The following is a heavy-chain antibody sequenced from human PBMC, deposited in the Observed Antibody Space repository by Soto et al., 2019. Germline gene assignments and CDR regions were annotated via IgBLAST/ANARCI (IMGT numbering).Heavy chain of an antibody. CDR3: AKDLGYCSGGSCYRPYYYYGMDV. D-gene: IGHD2-15*01. V-gene: IGHV3-30*18. CDR1: GFTFSSYG. CDR2: ISYDGSNK. Sequence: GGSLRLSCAASGFTFSSYGMHSVRQAPGKGLEWVAVISYDGSNKYYADSVKGRFTISRDNSKNTLYLQMNSLRAEDTAVYYCAKDLGYCSGGSCYRPYYYYGMDVWGQGTTVTVSS. J-gene: IGHJ6*02.